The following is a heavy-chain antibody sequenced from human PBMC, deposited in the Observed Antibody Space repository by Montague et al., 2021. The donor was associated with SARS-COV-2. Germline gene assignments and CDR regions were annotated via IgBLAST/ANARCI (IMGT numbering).Heavy chain of an antibody. Sequence: SETLSLTCTVSGGSISSYYWSWIRQPPGKGLEWTGYIYYSGSTNYNPSLKSRVTISVDTSKNQFSLKLSSVTAADTAVYYCARGGYYDYAFDIWGQGTMVAVSS. CDR1: GGSISSYY. V-gene: IGHV4-59*01. CDR2: IYYSGST. J-gene: IGHJ3*02. CDR3: ARGGYYDYAFDI. D-gene: IGHD3-22*01.